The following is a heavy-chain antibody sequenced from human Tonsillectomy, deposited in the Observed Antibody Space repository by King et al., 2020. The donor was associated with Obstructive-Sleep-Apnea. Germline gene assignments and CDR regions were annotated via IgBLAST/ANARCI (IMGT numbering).Heavy chain of an antibody. Sequence: FTLKESGPTLVKPPQTLTLTCTFSGFSFSTSAVGVGWIRQPPGKALEWLALIYWDDDNRYSPSLKNRLAITKDTSKNQVVLTMTKMDPLDTATYYCVHSDRILFDYWGQGTLVTVSS. D-gene: IGHD2-15*01. J-gene: IGHJ4*02. CDR2: IYWDDDN. V-gene: IGHV2-5*02. CDR1: GFSFSTSAVG. CDR3: VHSDRILFDY.